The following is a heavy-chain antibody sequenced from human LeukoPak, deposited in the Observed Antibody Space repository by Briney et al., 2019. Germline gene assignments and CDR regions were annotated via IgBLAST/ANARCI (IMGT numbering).Heavy chain of an antibody. J-gene: IGHJ1*01. CDR1: GYTFTSYD. D-gene: IGHD2-2*01. CDR3: ARGPGYCSSTSCRYAEYFQH. CDR2: MNPNSGNT. Sequence: ASVKVSCKVSGYTFTSYDINWVRQATGQGLEWMGWMNPNSGNTGYAQKFQGRVTITRNTSISTAYMELSSLRSEDTAVYYCARGPGYCSSTSCRYAEYFQHWGQGTLVTVSS. V-gene: IGHV1-8*03.